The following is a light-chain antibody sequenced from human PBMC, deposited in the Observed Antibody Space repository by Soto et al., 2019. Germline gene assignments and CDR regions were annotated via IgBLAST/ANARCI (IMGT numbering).Light chain of an antibody. CDR3: ISYSGSSHVV. V-gene: IGLV2-8*01. CDR2: EVS. J-gene: IGLJ2*01. CDR1: SSDVGDYNY. Sequence: QSALTQPPSASGSVGQSVTISCTGTSSDVGDYNYVSWYQQYPGKPPQLMIYEVSKRPAGVPDRFSGSKSGNTASLTVSGLQADDEADYYCISYSGSSHVVFGGGTQLTVL.